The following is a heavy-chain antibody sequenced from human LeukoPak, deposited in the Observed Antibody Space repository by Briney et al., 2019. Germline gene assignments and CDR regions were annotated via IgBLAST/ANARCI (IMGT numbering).Heavy chain of an antibody. D-gene: IGHD2-15*01. V-gene: IGHV4-39*07. Sequence: SETLSLTCTVSGGSISSSSYYWGWIRQPPGKGLEWIGSIYYSGSTNYNPSLKSRVTISVDTSKNQFSLKLSSVTAADTAVYYCARALYCSGGSCDFDPWGQGTLVTVSS. CDR3: ARALYCSGGSCDFDP. CDR2: IYYSGST. J-gene: IGHJ5*02. CDR1: GGSISSSSYY.